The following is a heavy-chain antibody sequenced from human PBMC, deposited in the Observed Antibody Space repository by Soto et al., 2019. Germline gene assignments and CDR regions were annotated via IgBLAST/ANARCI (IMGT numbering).Heavy chain of an antibody. D-gene: IGHD3-9*01. CDR3: ANGQPIRYFDWLLSGYFDY. V-gene: IGHV3-23*01. CDR1: GFTFSSYA. Sequence: EVQLLESGGGLVQPGGSLRLSCAASGFTFSSYAMSWVRQAPGKGLEWVSAISGSGGSTYYADSVKGRFTISRDNSKNTLYLQMTSLRSGDMAVYYCANGQPIRYFDWLLSGYFDYWGQGSLVTVAS. J-gene: IGHJ4*02. CDR2: ISGSGGST.